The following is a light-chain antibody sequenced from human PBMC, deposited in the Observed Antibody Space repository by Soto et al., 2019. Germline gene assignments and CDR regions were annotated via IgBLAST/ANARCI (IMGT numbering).Light chain of an antibody. V-gene: IGLV2-14*03. Sequence: QSVLTQPASVSDSPGQSITISCTGTSSDVGGSNFVSWYQQHPGKPPKLIIYDVANRPSGVSNRFSGSKSGSTASLIISRLQTEDEADYYCVSYTSSTTYVFGTGTNLTVL. CDR3: VSYTSSTTYV. CDR2: DVA. CDR1: SSDVGGSNF. J-gene: IGLJ1*01.